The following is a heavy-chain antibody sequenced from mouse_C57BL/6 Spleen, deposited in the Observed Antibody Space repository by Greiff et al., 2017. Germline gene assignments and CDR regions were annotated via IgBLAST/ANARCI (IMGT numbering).Heavy chain of an antibody. V-gene: IGHV5-4*01. J-gene: IGHJ4*01. CDR1: GFTFSSYA. CDR3: ARDTHYYGSSYNIHYAMDY. D-gene: IGHD1-1*01. CDR2: ISDGGSYT. Sequence: DVHLVESGGGFVQPGGSLKLSCAASGFTFSSYAMSWVRQTPDKRLEWVATISDGGSYTYYPDNVKGRFTISRDNAKNNLYLHMSHLKSEDTAMYDCARDTHYYGSSYNIHYAMDYWGQGTSVTVSS.